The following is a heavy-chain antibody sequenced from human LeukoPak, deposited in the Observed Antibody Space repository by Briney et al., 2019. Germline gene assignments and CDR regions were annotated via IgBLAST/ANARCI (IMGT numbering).Heavy chain of an antibody. D-gene: IGHD3-10*01. J-gene: IGHJ5*02. Sequence: GGSLRLSCAASGFTVSSNYMSWVRQAPGKGLEWVSVIYSGGSTYYADSVKGRFTISGDNSKNTLYLQMNSLRADDTAVYYCARSEKAEGLLWFGELRTWGQGTLVTVSS. CDR2: IYSGGST. V-gene: IGHV3-53*01. CDR1: GFTVSSNY. CDR3: ARSEKAEGLLWFGELRT.